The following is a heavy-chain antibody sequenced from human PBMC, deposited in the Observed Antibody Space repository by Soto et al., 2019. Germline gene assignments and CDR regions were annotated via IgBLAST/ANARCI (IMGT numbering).Heavy chain of an antibody. J-gene: IGHJ4*02. V-gene: IGHV4-39*01. D-gene: IGHD3-22*01. CDR3: AGGSGSYHFPDI. CDR2: IYYSGDT. CDR1: GASLTSSSYY. Sequence: PSETLSLTCTVSGASLTSSSYYWDWVRQPPGKGLEWTGTIYYSGDTYYNPSLKSHVTISVDPSNNQFSLRLSSVTAADTALYFCAGGSGSYHFPDIWGQGALVTVSS.